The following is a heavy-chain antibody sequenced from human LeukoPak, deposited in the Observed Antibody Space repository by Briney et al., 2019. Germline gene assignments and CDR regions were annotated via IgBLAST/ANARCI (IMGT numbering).Heavy chain of an antibody. CDR2: IYYSGRT. V-gene: IGHV4-39*01. J-gene: IGHJ1*01. Sequence: PSETLSLTCSVSGDSVSRSDSYWDWIRQPPGKGLQWIGTIYYSGRTYYSPSLKSRVTMSVDTSNNQFSLNLRSVTAADTAVYYCARRRYYDGSGYLEWGQGTLLSVSP. CDR3: ARRRYYDGSGYLE. D-gene: IGHD3-22*01. CDR1: GDSVSRSDSY.